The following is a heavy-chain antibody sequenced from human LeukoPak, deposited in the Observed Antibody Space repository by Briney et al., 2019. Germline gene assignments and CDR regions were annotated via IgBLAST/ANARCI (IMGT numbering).Heavy chain of an antibody. CDR2: ISYDGSNK. V-gene: IGHV3-30*03. J-gene: IGHJ4*02. Sequence: SGGSLRLSCAASGFTFSSYGMHWVRQAPGKGLEWVAVISYDGSNKYYADSVKGRFTISRDNSKNTLYLQMNSLRAEDTAVYYCARDLPYYDFWSGNIDYWGQGTLVTVSS. CDR1: GFTFSSYG. CDR3: ARDLPYYDFWSGNIDY. D-gene: IGHD3-3*01.